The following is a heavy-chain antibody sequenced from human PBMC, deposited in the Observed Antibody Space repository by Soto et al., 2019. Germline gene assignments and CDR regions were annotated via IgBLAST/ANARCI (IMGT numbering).Heavy chain of an antibody. D-gene: IGHD1-1*01. J-gene: IGHJ4*02. CDR1: GFTFSNAW. Sequence: GGSLRLSCAASGFTFSNAWMSWVRQAPGKGLEWVGRIKSKTDGGTTDYAAPVKGRFTISRDDSKNTLYLQMNSLKTEDTAVYYCTTELPNDSIENPGVDYWGQGTLVTVSS. V-gene: IGHV3-15*01. CDR2: IKSKTDGGTT. CDR3: TTELPNDSIENPGVDY.